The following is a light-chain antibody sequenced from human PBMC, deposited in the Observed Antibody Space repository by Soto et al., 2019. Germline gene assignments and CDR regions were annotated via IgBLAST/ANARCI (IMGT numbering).Light chain of an antibody. J-gene: IGKJ1*01. CDR3: QQYGSSPPT. V-gene: IGKV3-20*01. CDR1: QSVSSSY. CDR2: GAS. Sequence: VLTHSPGTLSLYPGERAPLSFSASQSVSSSYLAWYQQKPGQAPRLLIYGASSRATGIPDRFSGSGSGTDFTLTISRLEPEDFAVYYCQQYGSSPPTFGQGSMVDI.